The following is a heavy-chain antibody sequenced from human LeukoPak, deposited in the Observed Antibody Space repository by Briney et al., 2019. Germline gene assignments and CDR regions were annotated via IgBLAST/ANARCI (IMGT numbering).Heavy chain of an antibody. D-gene: IGHD6-19*01. J-gene: IGHJ4*02. V-gene: IGHV1-46*01. CDR1: GYTLTSYY. Sequence: ASVKVSCKASGYTLTSYYMHWVRQAPGQGLEWMGIINPSGGSTSYAQKFQGRVTMTRDMSTSTVYMELSSLRSEDTAVYYCARGVFGGYSSGWYSYWGQGTLVTVSS. CDR3: ARGVFGGYSSGWYSY. CDR2: INPSGGST.